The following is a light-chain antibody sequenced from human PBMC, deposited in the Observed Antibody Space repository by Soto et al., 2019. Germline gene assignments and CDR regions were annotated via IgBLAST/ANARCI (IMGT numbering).Light chain of an antibody. J-gene: IGKJ5*01. V-gene: IGKV1-5*01. CDR2: DAS. CDR3: QQYNSYPIT. Sequence: DIQMTQSASTLSASVGYRVTITCRASQSISSWLAWYQQKPGKAPTLLIYDASSLESGVPSRFSGSGYGTEFNLTISSLQTDDFATYYCQQYNSYPITFGQGTRLEIK. CDR1: QSISSW.